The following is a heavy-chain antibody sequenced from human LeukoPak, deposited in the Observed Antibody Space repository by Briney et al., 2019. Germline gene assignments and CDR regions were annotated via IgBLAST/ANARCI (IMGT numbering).Heavy chain of an antibody. Sequence: IGRIYTSGSTNYNPSLKSRVTMSVDTSKNQFSLKLSSVTAADTAVYYCARDFGGVTAFDIWGQGTMVTVSS. CDR2: IYTSGST. J-gene: IGHJ3*02. CDR3: ARDFGGVTAFDI. D-gene: IGHD3-16*01. V-gene: IGHV4-4*07.